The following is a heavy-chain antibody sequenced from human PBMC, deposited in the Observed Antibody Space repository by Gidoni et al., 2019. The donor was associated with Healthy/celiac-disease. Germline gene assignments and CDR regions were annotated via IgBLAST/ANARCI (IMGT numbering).Heavy chain of an antibody. CDR1: GFPFSCSA. Sequence: VQLVDSGGGLVPPGGSLKLSFAASGFPFSCSALHWVRQASGKGLEWVGRIRSKANSYATAYAASVKGRFTISRDESKNTAYLQMNSLKTEDTAVYYCTRQGFLEWSNSPNWFDPWGQGTLVTVSS. CDR3: TRQGFLEWSNSPNWFDP. V-gene: IGHV3-73*02. D-gene: IGHD3-3*01. J-gene: IGHJ5*02. CDR2: IRSKANSYAT.